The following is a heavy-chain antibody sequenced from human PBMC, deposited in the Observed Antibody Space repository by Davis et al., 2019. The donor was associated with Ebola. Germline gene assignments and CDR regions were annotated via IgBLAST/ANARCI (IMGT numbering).Heavy chain of an antibody. CDR3: ARLRLVYYGMDV. J-gene: IGHJ6*02. V-gene: IGHV3-66*02. Sequence: GESLKISCADSVITFSSYAMSWVRQAPGKGLEWVSVIYSGGSTYYADSVKGRFTISRDNSKNTLYLQMNSLRAEDTAVYYCARLRLVYYGMDVWGQGTTVTVSS. D-gene: IGHD3-16*01. CDR1: VITFSSYA. CDR2: IYSGGST.